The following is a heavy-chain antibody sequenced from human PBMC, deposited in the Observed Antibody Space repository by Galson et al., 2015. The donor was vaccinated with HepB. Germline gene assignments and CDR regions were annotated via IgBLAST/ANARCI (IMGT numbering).Heavy chain of an antibody. CDR2: ISAGGDRA. V-gene: IGHV3-23*01. CDR3: AKAIPAPSRYSFDL. CDR1: GFTFSSYS. Sequence: SLRLSCAASGFTFSSYSMWWARQAPGKGLEWVSVISAGGDRAYYAASVKGRFPISRENSKKIMYIQMNSLRAEDTAVYFCAKAIPAPSRYSFDLWGQGTLVTVSS. J-gene: IGHJ4*02. D-gene: IGHD2-2*02.